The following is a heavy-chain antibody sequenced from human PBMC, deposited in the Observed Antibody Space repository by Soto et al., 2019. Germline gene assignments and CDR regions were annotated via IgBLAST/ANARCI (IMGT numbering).Heavy chain of an antibody. Sequence: ASVKVSCKASGGTFSSYAISWVRQAPGQGLEWMGGIIPIFGTANYAQKFQGRVTITADESTSTAYMELSSLRSEDTAVYYCARGLTYLRFIESLAYYYYGMDVWGQGTTVTVSS. J-gene: IGHJ6*02. CDR3: ARGLTYLRFIESLAYYYYGMDV. D-gene: IGHD3-3*01. CDR1: GGTFSSYA. CDR2: IIPIFGTA. V-gene: IGHV1-69*13.